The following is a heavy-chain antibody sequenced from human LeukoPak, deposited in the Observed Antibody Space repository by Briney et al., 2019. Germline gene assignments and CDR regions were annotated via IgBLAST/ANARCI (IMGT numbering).Heavy chain of an antibody. CDR3: ARGPIGIVRPYHYYYYYMDV. D-gene: IGHD2-15*01. CDR2: VNHSGST. CDR1: GGSFRGYY. J-gene: IGHJ6*03. Sequence: PSETLSLTYAVYGGSFRGYYWSWIRQPSGKGREGIGEVNHSGSTHYNPSLKSRVTISVDTSKTQFSLKLSSVTAAGTAVYYCARGPIGIVRPYHYYYYYMDVWGKGTTVTVSS. V-gene: IGHV4-34*01.